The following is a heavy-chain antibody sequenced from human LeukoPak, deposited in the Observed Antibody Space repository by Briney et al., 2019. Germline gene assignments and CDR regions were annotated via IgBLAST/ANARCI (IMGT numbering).Heavy chain of an antibody. Sequence: PSETLSLTCTVSGGSISSSSYYWGWIRQPPGKGLEWIGSIYYSGSTYYNPSLKSRVTISVDTSKNQFSLKLSSVTAADTAVYYCARDPAEYYDFWSGYRIYYFDYWGQGTLVTVSS. CDR2: IYYSGST. J-gene: IGHJ4*02. CDR3: ARDPAEYYDFWSGYRIYYFDY. D-gene: IGHD3-3*01. V-gene: IGHV4-39*07. CDR1: GGSISSSSYY.